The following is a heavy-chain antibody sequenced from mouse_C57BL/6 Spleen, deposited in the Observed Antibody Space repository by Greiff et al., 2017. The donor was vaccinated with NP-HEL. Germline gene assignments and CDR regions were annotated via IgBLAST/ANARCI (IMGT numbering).Heavy chain of an antibody. CDR2: IYPGDGDT. CDR3: ARSTVNWYFDV. V-gene: IGHV1-80*01. CDR1: GYAFSSYW. Sequence: LVESGAELVKPGASVKISCKASGYAFSSYWMNWVKQRPGKGLEWIGQIYPGDGDTNYNGKFKGKATLTADKSSSTAYMQLSSLTSEDSAVYLCARSTVNWYFDVWGTGTTVTVSS. J-gene: IGHJ1*03. D-gene: IGHD1-1*01.